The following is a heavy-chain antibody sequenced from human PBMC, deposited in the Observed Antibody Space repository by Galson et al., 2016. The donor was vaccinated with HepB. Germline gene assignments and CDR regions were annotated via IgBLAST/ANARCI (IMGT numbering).Heavy chain of an antibody. CDR3: ARGCRGGSCVDY. D-gene: IGHD2-15*01. J-gene: IGHJ4*02. Sequence: SLRLSCAASGFALSNYSMHWVRQAPGKGLEWVSSISIRSTYIYYADSVRGRFTISRDNAKNSRYLQMNSLRAEDTAVYYCARGCRGGSCVDYWGQGTLVTVSS. CDR1: GFALSNYS. V-gene: IGHV3-21*01. CDR2: ISIRSTYI.